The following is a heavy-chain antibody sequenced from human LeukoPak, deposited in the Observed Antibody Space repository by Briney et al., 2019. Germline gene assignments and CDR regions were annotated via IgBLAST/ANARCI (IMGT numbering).Heavy chain of an antibody. CDR2: ISSSGSTI. CDR1: GFTFSSYE. CDR3: ARDLAMAGKGPGDY. D-gene: IGHD6-19*01. Sequence: GGSLRLSCAASGFTFSSYEMNWVRQAPGKGLEWVSYISSSGSTIYYADSVKGRFTISRDNAKNSLYLQMNSLRAEDTAVYYCARDLAMAGKGPGDYWGQGTLVTVSS. V-gene: IGHV3-48*03. J-gene: IGHJ4*02.